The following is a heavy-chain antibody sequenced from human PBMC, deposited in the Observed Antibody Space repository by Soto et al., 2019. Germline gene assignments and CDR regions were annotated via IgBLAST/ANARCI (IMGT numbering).Heavy chain of an antibody. D-gene: IGHD3-22*01. Sequence: QVQLVQSGAEVKKPGASVKVSCKASGYTFTSYAMHWVRQAPGQRLEWMGWINAGNGNTKYSQKFQGRVTITRDTSASTAYMALPSLSSEDTALYYCATSSGYYYVDYWGQGTLVTVSS. CDR2: INAGNGNT. J-gene: IGHJ4*02. CDR1: GYTFTSYA. CDR3: ATSSGYYYVDY. V-gene: IGHV1-3*01.